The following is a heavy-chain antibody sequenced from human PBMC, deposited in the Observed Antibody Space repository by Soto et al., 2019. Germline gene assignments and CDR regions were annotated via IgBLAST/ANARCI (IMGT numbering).Heavy chain of an antibody. D-gene: IGHD2-2*01. J-gene: IGHJ6*02. V-gene: IGHV1-69*01. Sequence: QVQLVQSGAEVKKPGSSVKVSCKASGGTFSSYAISWVRQAPGQGLEWMGGIIPISGTANYAQKFQGRVTITADESTSTVYMELSRLRSEDTAVYFCARSHGSSTSLEIYYYYYYGMDVWGQGTTVTVSS. CDR2: IIPISGTA. CDR3: ARSHGSSTSLEIYYYYYYGMDV. CDR1: GGTFSSYA.